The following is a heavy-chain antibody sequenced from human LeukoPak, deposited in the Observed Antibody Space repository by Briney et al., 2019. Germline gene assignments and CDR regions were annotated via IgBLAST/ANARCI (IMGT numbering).Heavy chain of an antibody. CDR1: GGSISSSSYY. D-gene: IGHD3-22*01. J-gene: IGHJ4*02. Sequence: SETLSLTCTVSGGSISSSSYYWGWIRQPPGKGLEWYGNIYYSGITYYNPSLKSRVTISVDTSKKQFFLKLSSVTAADTAFYYCARHRYSSGYYAGAGLDYWGQGTLVTVSS. V-gene: IGHV4-39*01. CDR2: IYYSGIT. CDR3: ARHRYSSGYYAGAGLDY.